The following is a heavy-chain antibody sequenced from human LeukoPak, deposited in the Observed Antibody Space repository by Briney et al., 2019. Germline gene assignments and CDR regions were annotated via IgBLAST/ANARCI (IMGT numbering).Heavy chain of an antibody. V-gene: IGHV3-48*02. J-gene: IGHJ6*02. D-gene: IGHD2-8*01. Sequence: GGSLRLSCAASGFTFNAYHMNWVRQAPGRGLEWISYISGDSNTIYYADSVRGRFTISRDNAKNSLYLQMNSLRDEDTAMYYCAREGCTMTTCRRAGGHLDVWGQGTTVTVSS. CDR2: ISGDSNTI. CDR1: GFTFNAYH. CDR3: AREGCTMTTCRRAGGHLDV.